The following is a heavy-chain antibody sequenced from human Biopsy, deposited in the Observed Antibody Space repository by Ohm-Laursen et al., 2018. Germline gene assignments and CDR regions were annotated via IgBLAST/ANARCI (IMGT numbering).Heavy chain of an antibody. Sequence: VKISCKVSGGTFSNSAISWVRQAPGQGLEWMGGIITFFATVKYAQKFQGRLTISADRSTDTAYMELSSLRSEDTAVYYCAPQTPRDPDILTGAYHYDMAVWGQGTTVTVSS. V-gene: IGHV1-69*13. J-gene: IGHJ6*02. CDR3: APQTPRDPDILTGAYHYDMAV. CDR1: GGTFSNSA. CDR2: IITFFATV. D-gene: IGHD3-9*01.